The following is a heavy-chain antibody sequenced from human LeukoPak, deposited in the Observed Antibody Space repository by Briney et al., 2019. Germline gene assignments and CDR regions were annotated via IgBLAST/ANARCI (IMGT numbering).Heavy chain of an antibody. CDR1: GGSISSGGYY. CDR2: IYDSESI. V-gene: IGHV4-31*03. CDR3: ARATLTYYYDSSGYYCGY. J-gene: IGHJ4*02. D-gene: IGHD3-22*01. Sequence: SQTLSLTCTVSGGSISSGGYYWSWIRQHPGKGLEWIGYIYDSESIYYNPSLKSRVTISVDTTKHQYSLKLSRVTAADTAVYYCARATLTYYYDSSGYYCGYWGQGTLVTVS.